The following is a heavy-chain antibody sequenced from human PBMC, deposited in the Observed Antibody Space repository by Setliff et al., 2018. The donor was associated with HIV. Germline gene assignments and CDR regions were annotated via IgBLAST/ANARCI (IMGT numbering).Heavy chain of an antibody. CDR1: GGSFSGYY. CDR2: INHSGNT. J-gene: IGHJ4*02. D-gene: IGHD3-10*01. Sequence: LSLTCAFNGGSFSGYYWMWIRQSPGEGLEWIGEINHSGNTNYNLSLKSRVTMSGDTSKNQFSLNLTSVTAADTAVYFCARGLGRGSGTYYNPPGYWGPGTLVTVSS. CDR3: ARGLGRGSGTYYNPPGY. V-gene: IGHV4-34*01.